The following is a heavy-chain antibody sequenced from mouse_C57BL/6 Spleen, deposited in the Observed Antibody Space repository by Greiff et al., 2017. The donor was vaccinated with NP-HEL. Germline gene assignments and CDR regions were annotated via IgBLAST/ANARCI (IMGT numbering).Heavy chain of an antibody. V-gene: IGHV1-55*01. CDR1: GYTFTSYW. CDR2: IYPGSGST. Sequence: QVQLQQPGAELVKPGASVKMSCKASGYTFTSYWITWVKQRPGQGLEWIGDIYPGSGSTTYNEKFKSKATLTVDTSSSTSYMQLSSLTSEDSSVYYCARDGNYFDYWGQGTTLTVSS. J-gene: IGHJ2*01. CDR3: ARDGNYFDY. D-gene: IGHD2-1*01.